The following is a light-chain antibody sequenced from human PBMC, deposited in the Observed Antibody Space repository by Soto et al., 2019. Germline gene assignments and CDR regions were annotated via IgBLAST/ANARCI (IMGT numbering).Light chain of an antibody. CDR2: EVS. Sequence: QSALTQPASVSGSPGQSITISCTGTSSDVGGYNHVSWYQHHPGKAPKLMIYEVSDRPSGVSNRLSGSKSGNTASLTISGLQAEDEADYYCASYTSSNTWVFGGGTKLTVL. CDR3: ASYTSSNTWV. CDR1: SSDVGGYNH. V-gene: IGLV2-14*01. J-gene: IGLJ3*02.